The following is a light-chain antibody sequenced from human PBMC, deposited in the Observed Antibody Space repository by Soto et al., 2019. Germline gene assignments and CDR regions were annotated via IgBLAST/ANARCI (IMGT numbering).Light chain of an antibody. Sequence: DIQMTQSPSSVSSSVGDRVTITFLASQGISSWLAWYQQKPGKAPKLLIYAASSLQSGAPSRFSGSGSGTEFTLTISSLQPDDFATYYCQQYHTSSITFGQGTRLEI. V-gene: IGKV1D-16*01. CDR1: QGISSW. J-gene: IGKJ5*01. CDR3: QQYHTSSIT. CDR2: AAS.